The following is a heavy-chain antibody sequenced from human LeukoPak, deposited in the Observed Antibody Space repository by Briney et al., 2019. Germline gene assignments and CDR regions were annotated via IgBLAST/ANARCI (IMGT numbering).Heavy chain of an antibody. Sequence: GASVKVSCKASGYTFTGYYMHWVRQAPGQGLEWMGWINPNSGGTNYAQKFQGRVTMTRDTSISTAYLELSRLRSDDTAVYYCARVRDSSSWYGSRDHDAFDIWGQGTMVTVSS. CDR2: INPNSGGT. CDR1: GYTFTGYY. J-gene: IGHJ3*02. V-gene: IGHV1-2*02. CDR3: ARVRDSSSWYGSRDHDAFDI. D-gene: IGHD6-13*01.